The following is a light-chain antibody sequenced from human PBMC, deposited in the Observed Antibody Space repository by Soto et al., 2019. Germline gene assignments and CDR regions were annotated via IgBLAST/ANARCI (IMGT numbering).Light chain of an antibody. CDR2: DAS. J-gene: IGKJ2*01. Sequence: IVLTQSPTTLSLSVGERATLSCRASRSVSHFLAWFQKKPGQPPRLLIYDASNLATGIPASFSGSGSGPDFTLTISSLQPDDFAVYYCQERSTWPPYTFGQGTKLEIK. V-gene: IGKV3-11*01. CDR1: RSVSHF. CDR3: QERSTWPPYT.